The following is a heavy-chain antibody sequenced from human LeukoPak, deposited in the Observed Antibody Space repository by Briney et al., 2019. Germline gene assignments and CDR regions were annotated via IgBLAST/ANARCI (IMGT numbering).Heavy chain of an antibody. Sequence: SETLSLTCTVSGYSISSGYYWGWIRQPPGKGLAWIGSIYHSGSTYYNPSLKSRVTISVDTSKNQFSLKLSSVTAADTAVYYCARGGIAAAGTLPWFDPWGQGTLVTVSS. CDR2: IYHSGST. CDR3: ARGGIAAAGTLPWFDP. CDR1: GYSISSGYY. J-gene: IGHJ5*02. V-gene: IGHV4-38-2*02. D-gene: IGHD6-13*01.